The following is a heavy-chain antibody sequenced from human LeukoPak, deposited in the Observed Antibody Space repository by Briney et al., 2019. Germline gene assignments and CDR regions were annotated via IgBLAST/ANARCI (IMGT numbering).Heavy chain of an antibody. Sequence: GRSLRLSCAASGFTFSSYAMNWVRQAPGKGLEWVSAISGSGGSTYYADSVKGRFTISRDNSKNTLYLQMNSLRAEDTAVYYCAKDPSLEWLLSANSFDYWGQGTLVTVSS. D-gene: IGHD3-3*01. CDR1: GFTFSSYA. J-gene: IGHJ4*02. CDR3: AKDPSLEWLLSANSFDY. CDR2: ISGSGGST. V-gene: IGHV3-23*01.